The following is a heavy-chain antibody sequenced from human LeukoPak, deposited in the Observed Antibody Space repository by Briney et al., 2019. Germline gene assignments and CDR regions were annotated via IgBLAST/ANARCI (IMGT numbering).Heavy chain of an antibody. V-gene: IGHV4-38-2*02. D-gene: IGHD6-19*01. Sequence: SETLSLTCAVSGYSISSGYYWGWIRQPPGKGLEWIGSIYHSGSTYYNPSLKSRVTISVDTSKNQFSLKLSFVTAADTAVYYCARDRRFAVAGIRGPDYWGQGTLVTVSS. J-gene: IGHJ4*02. CDR3: ARDRRFAVAGIRGPDY. CDR2: IYHSGST. CDR1: GYSISSGYY.